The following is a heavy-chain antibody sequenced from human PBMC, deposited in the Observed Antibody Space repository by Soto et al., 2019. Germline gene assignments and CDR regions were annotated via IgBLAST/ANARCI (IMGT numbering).Heavy chain of an antibody. CDR3: TRHVDCSGGSCYSGYYYYMDV. CDR1: GFTFSDSA. D-gene: IGHD2-15*01. Sequence: AWSLRLSCAASGFTFSDSAMHWVRQASGKGLEWVGRIRSKPNTDATAYAASVKGRFTISRDDSKNTAYLQMNSLKTEDTAVYYCTRHVDCSGGSCYSGYYYYMDVWGKGTTVTVSS. CDR2: IRSKPNTDAT. V-gene: IGHV3-73*01. J-gene: IGHJ6*03.